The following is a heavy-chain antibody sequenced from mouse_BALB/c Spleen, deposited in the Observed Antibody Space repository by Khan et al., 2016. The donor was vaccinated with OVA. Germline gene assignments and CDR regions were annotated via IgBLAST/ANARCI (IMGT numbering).Heavy chain of an antibody. J-gene: IGHJ3*01. V-gene: IGHV5-4*02. CDR3: VRGYYGNPFAY. CDR1: GFTFSDYY. D-gene: IGHD2-1*01. Sequence: EVELVESGGGLVKPGGSLKLSCAASGFTFSDYYMYWVRQTPEKRLEWVATISDGGIYTYYPDSVKGRFTISRDDATNNLYLQMSSLKSEDTAMFYCVRGYYGNPFAYWGQETLVTVAA. CDR2: ISDGGIYT.